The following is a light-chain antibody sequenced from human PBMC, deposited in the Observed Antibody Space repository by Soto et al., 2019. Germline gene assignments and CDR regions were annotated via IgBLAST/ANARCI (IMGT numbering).Light chain of an antibody. V-gene: IGKV3-20*01. CDR1: QRMSSNY. Sequence: LVLTQSPGTLSLSPGERATLSCRASQRMSSNYLAWYQQKPGQAPTLLIYGTSSRATGIPDRFSGSGSGTDFTLTISRLEPEDCAVYYCQQYGTLPPRYTFGQGTKLEIK. J-gene: IGKJ2*01. CDR3: QQYGTLPPRYT. CDR2: GTS.